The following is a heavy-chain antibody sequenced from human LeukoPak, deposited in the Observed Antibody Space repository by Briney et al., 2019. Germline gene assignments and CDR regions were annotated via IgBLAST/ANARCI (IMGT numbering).Heavy chain of an antibody. Sequence: SVKVSCKASGGTFSSYAISWVRQAPGQGLEWMGGIIPIFGTANYAQKFQGRVTITTDESTSTAYMELSSLRSEDTAVYYCAKQSPDYVGNGPLVYWGQGTLVTVSS. CDR3: AKQSPDYVGNGPLVY. V-gene: IGHV1-69*05. D-gene: IGHD4-23*01. CDR2: IIPIFGTA. J-gene: IGHJ4*02. CDR1: GGTFSSYA.